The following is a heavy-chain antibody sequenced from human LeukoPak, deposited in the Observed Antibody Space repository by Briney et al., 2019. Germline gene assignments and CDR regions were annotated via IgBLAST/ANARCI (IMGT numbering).Heavy chain of an antibody. CDR1: GGSISSSNYY. J-gene: IGHJ4*02. Sequence: PSETLSLTCTVSGGSISSSNYYWGWIRQPPGKGLEWIGSIHYSGSTYYNPSLKSRVTVSVDTPKNQFSLKLSSVTAADTAVYYCARRGRTITMVDYWGQGTLVTVSS. CDR3: ARRGRTITMVDY. CDR2: IHYSGST. V-gene: IGHV4-39*01. D-gene: IGHD3-10*01.